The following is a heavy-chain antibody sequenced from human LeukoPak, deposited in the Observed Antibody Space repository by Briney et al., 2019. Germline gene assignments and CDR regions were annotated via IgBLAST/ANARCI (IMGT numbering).Heavy chain of an antibody. CDR3: TREYFDWL. V-gene: IGHV3-23*01. D-gene: IGHD3-9*01. CDR1: GFTFSSYA. J-gene: IGHJ4*02. Sequence: PGGSLRLSCAASGFTFSSYAMSWVRQAPGKGLEWVSAISGSGGSTYYSDSVKGRITISRDNSKNTLYLQMNSLKTEDTAVYYCTREYFDWLWGQGTLVTVSS. CDR2: ISGSGGST.